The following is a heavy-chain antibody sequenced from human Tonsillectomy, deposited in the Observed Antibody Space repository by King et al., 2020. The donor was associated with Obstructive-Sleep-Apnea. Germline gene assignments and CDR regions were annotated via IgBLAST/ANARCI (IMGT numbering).Heavy chain of an antibody. CDR1: GFTFRTQS. CDR3: ARLVDDYGDYVNWYFDL. D-gene: IGHD4-17*01. J-gene: IGHJ2*01. V-gene: IGHV3-48*01. CDR2: SSRDISTI. Sequence: VQLVEPGGGLVQPGGSLRLSCVASGFTFRTQSMTWVRQAPGKGLEWVSFSSRDISTIYYADSVKGRFTISIDNAKNSLYLQMSSLRAAATAVYCCARLVDDYGDYVNWYFDLWGRGTLVTVSS.